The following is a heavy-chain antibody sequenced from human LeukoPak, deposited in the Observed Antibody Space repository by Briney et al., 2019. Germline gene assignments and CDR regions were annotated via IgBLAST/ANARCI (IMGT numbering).Heavy chain of an antibody. V-gene: IGHV4-4*07. J-gene: IGHJ5*02. CDR2: IYTSGST. Sequence: SETLSLTCTVSGGSISSYYWSWIRQPAGKGLEWIGRIYTSGSTNYNPSLKSRVTMSVDTSKNQFSLKLSSVTAADTAVYYCARVLGGYCSSTSCYFDPWGQGTLVTVSS. D-gene: IGHD2-2*01. CDR1: GGSISSYY. CDR3: ARVLGGYCSSTSCYFDP.